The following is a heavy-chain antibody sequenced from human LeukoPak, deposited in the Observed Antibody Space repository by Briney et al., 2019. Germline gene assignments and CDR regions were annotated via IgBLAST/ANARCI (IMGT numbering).Heavy chain of an antibody. V-gene: IGHV3-30*03. CDR2: ISYDGSNK. D-gene: IGHD4-17*01. CDR3: ATYYGDYYFDY. CDR1: GFTFSSYG. Sequence: GGSLRLSCAASGFTFSSYGMHWVRQAPGKGLEWVAVISYDGSNKYYADSVKGRFTISRDNSKNTLYLQMNSLRAEDTAVYYCATYYGDYYFDYWGQGTLVTVSS. J-gene: IGHJ4*02.